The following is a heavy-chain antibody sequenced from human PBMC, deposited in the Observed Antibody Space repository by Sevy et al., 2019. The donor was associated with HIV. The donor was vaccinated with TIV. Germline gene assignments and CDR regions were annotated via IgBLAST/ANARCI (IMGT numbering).Heavy chain of an antibody. V-gene: IGHV1-24*01. CDR3: ATLDFGSDYPFYGVDV. J-gene: IGHJ6*02. CDR2: FDPEDGET. D-gene: IGHD3-3*01. Sequence: ASVKVSCKVSGYTLSKLPMHWVRQAPGKGLEWMGGFDPEDGETSYAQKFQGRVIMTEDTSSDTAYMELSSLRSEDTAVYYCATLDFGSDYPFYGVDVWGQGTTVTVSS. CDR1: GYTLSKLP.